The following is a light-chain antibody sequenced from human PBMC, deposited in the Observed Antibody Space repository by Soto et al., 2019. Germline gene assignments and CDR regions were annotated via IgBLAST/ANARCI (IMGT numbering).Light chain of an antibody. CDR1: SSDVGPYKY. V-gene: IGLV2-8*01. Sequence: QCVLTQPPSASASHGQSGTISCTETSSDVGPYKYVSWYQQHPGKAPRLIIYEVNKRPSGVPDRFSGSKSGNTASLTVSGLQAEDEADYYCSSYASRNSYVFGTGTKVTVL. CDR2: EVN. CDR3: SSYASRNSYV. J-gene: IGLJ1*01.